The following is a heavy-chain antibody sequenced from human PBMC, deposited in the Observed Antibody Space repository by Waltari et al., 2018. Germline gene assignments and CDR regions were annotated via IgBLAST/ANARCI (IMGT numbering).Heavy chain of an antibody. Sequence: QVHLQESGPGLVKPSETLSLSCFVSGYYISSGFFWGWIRQAPGKGLEWIATISYSGASHYSPSLKSRVTIAADASKNLFSLKLTSVTAADTAMYYCARDGGNVVPLWGLGTAVTVSS. CDR3: ARDGGNVVPL. J-gene: IGHJ2*01. CDR2: ISYSGAS. CDR1: GYYISSGFF. V-gene: IGHV4-38-2*02. D-gene: IGHD2-15*01.